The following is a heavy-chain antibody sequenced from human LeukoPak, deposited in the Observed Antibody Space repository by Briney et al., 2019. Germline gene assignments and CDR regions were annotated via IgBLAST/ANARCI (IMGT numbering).Heavy chain of an antibody. Sequence: PSETLSLTCTVSGGSISSYYWSWIRQPPGKGLEWIGYIYYSGSTNYNPSLKSRVTISVDTSKNQFSLKLSSVTAADTAVYYCARAARNWGPGDDAFDYWGQGTLVTVSS. CDR1: GGSISSYY. V-gene: IGHV4-59*01. J-gene: IGHJ4*02. CDR3: ARAARNWGPGDDAFDY. D-gene: IGHD7-27*01. CDR2: IYYSGST.